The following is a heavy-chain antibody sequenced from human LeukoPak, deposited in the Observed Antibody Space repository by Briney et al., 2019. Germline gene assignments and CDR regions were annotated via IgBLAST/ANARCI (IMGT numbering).Heavy chain of an antibody. J-gene: IGHJ5*02. CDR3: ARGRRTQWLVPRRYNWFDP. Sequence: SETLSLTCAVYGGSFSGYFGSWIRQPPGKGREWMGEIIHIGRINHNPSPKSRATISVATSNNQSSLKLSSVTAADTAVYYCARGRRTQWLVPRRYNWFDPWGQGTLVTVSS. D-gene: IGHD6-19*01. CDR1: GGSFSGYF. CDR2: IIHIGRI. V-gene: IGHV4-34*04.